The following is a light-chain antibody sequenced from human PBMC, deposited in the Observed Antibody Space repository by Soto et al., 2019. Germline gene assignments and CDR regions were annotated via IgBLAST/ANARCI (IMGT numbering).Light chain of an antibody. J-gene: IGLJ2*01. CDR1: NSDVGGYNY. CDR3: SSYTSSSTLAV. Sequence: QSALTQPASVSGSPGQSITISCTGSNSDVGGYNYVSWYQQDPGKAPKLMIYDVNNRPSGVSNRFSGSKSGNTASLTISGLQAEDEAYYYCSSYTSSSTLAVFGGGTKVTVL. CDR2: DVN. V-gene: IGLV2-14*01.